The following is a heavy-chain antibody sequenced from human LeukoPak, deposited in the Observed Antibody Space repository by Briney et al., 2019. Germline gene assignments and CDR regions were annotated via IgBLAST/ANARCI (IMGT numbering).Heavy chain of an antibody. CDR1: GGSINNYY. CDR2: IYYSGST. CDR3: ARLNSRSYYFPMDV. D-gene: IGHD2-21*01. J-gene: IGHJ6*02. Sequence: PSETLSLTCTVSGGSINNYYWSWIRQPPGKGLEWIGYIYYSGSTNYNPSLKSRVTISVDTSKNQFSLKLSSVTAADTAVYYCARLNSRSYYFPMDVWGQGTTVTVSS. V-gene: IGHV4-59*08.